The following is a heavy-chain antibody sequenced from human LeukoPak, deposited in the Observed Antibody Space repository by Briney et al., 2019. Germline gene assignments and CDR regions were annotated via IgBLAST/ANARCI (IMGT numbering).Heavy chain of an antibody. CDR1: GFTVSSNY. Sequence: GGSLRLSCAASGFTVSSNYMSWVRQAPGKGLAWISTVSASGDSTSYADSVKGRFTISRDNSKNALYLQVNSLRAEDTAVYYCGILQIVPVAMPFDYWGQGTLVTVSS. J-gene: IGHJ4*02. CDR2: SASGDST. V-gene: IGHV3-53*05. CDR3: GILQIVPVAMPFDY. D-gene: IGHD2-2*01.